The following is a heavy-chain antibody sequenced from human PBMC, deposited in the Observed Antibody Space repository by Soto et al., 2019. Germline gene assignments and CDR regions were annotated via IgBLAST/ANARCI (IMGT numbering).Heavy chain of an antibody. Sequence: GGSLRLSCAASGFTFSSYSMNWVRQAPGKGLEWVSSISSSISYIYYADSVKGRFTISRDNAKNSLYLQMNSLRAEDTAVYYCARDSYYDSSMKYFHDWGQGTLVTVSS. CDR2: ISSSISYI. V-gene: IGHV3-21*01. CDR3: ARDSYYDSSMKYFHD. D-gene: IGHD3-22*01. J-gene: IGHJ1*01. CDR1: GFTFSSYS.